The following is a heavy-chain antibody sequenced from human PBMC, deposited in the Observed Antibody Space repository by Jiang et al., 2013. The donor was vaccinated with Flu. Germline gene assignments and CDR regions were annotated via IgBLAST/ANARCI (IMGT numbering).Heavy chain of an antibody. CDR2: MYTSGST. CDR1: GGSISSGSYF. D-gene: IGHD5-24*01. CDR3: ARDREMGTLYYYYGLDV. V-gene: IGHV4-61*02. Sequence: GSGLVKPSQTLSLTCTVSGGSISSGSYFWSWIRQPAGKGLEWIGRMYTSGSTKYNPSLKSRVTISVDTSNNQFSLKLSSVTAADTAVYYCARDREMGTLYYYYGLDVWGQGTTVTVSS. J-gene: IGHJ6*02.